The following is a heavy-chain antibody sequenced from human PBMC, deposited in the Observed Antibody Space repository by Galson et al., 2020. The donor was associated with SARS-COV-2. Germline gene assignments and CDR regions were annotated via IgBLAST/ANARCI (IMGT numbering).Heavy chain of an antibody. CDR3: ARETKDTAMVDY. Sequence: ASVKVSCKASGYTFTSYAMHWVRQDPGQRLEWMGWINAGNGNTKYSQKFQGRVTITRDTSASTAYMELSSLRSEDTAVYYCARETKDTAMVDYWGQGTLVTVSS. J-gene: IGHJ4*02. CDR1: GYTFTSYA. CDR2: INAGNGNT. D-gene: IGHD5-18*01. V-gene: IGHV1-3*01.